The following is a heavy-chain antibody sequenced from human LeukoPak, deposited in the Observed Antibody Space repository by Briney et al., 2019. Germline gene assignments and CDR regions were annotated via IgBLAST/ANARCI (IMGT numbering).Heavy chain of an antibody. CDR3: ARVRLTNWFDP. J-gene: IGHJ5*02. CDR1: GGSISSGSYY. V-gene: IGHV4-39*01. CDR2: IYYSGST. Sequence: SETLSLTCTVSGGSISSGSYYWGWIRQPPGKGLEWIGSIYYSGSTYYNPSLKSRVTISVDTSKNQFSLKLSSVTAADTAVYYCARVRLTNWFDPWGQGTLVTVSS.